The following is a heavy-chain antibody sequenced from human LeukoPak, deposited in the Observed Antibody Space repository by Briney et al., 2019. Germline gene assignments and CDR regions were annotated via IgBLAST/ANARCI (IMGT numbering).Heavy chain of an antibody. J-gene: IGHJ4*02. D-gene: IGHD1-26*01. Sequence: ASVTVSCTVSGYTLTELSMHWVRQAPGKGLEWMGGFDPEDGETIYAQKFQGRVTMTEDTSTDTAYMELSSLRSEDTAVYYCATVKWELLGLHYWGQGTLVTVSS. V-gene: IGHV1-24*01. CDR2: FDPEDGET. CDR3: ATVKWELLGLHY. CDR1: GYTLTELS.